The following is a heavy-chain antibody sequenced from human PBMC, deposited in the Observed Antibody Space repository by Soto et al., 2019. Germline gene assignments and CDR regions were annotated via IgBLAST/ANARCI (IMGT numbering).Heavy chain of an antibody. CDR3: AIHVSVSGFEYYFDQ. D-gene: IGHD5-12*01. J-gene: IGHJ4*02. V-gene: IGHV4-39*01. CDR2: IDYSGRT. Sequence: QLHMQESGPGPVKPSETLSLTCTVSGDSISSSGYYWAWIRQPPGKGLEWIGNIDYSGRTYYNPSLKSRVAFSVDTSKNQFSLKVTSVTAADTAVYYCAIHVSVSGFEYYFDQWGQGTLVTVSS. CDR1: GDSISSSGYY.